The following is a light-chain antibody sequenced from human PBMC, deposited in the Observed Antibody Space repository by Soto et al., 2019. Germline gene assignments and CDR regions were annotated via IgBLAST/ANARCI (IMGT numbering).Light chain of an antibody. Sequence: EIVLTQSPATLSLSPGERATLSCRASPSVTNYLAWYQQKPGQAPRLLIYGASSRATGIPDRFSGSGSGTDFTLTISRLEPEDFAVYYCQQYGSSSITFGQGTRLEIK. CDR1: PSVTNY. J-gene: IGKJ5*01. V-gene: IGKV3-20*01. CDR3: QQYGSSSIT. CDR2: GAS.